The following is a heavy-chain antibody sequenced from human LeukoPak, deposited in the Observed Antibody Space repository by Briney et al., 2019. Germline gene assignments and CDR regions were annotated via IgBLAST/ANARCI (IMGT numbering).Heavy chain of an antibody. D-gene: IGHD6-6*01. CDR1: GGTFSSYA. CDR3: ARKTISSSSDNDWFDP. V-gene: IGHV1-69*06. CDR2: IIPIFGTA. J-gene: IGHJ5*02. Sequence: SVKVSCKASGGTFSSYAISWVRQAPGQGLEWMGGIIPIFGTANYAQKFQGRVTITADKSTSTAYMELSSLRSEDTAVYYCARKTISSSSDNDWFDPWGQGTLVTVSS.